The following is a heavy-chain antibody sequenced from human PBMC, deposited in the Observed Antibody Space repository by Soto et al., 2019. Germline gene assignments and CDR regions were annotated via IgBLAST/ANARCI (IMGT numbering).Heavy chain of an antibody. V-gene: IGHV1-69*01. D-gene: IGHD3-9*01. Sequence: QVQLVQSGAEVKKPGSSVKVSCKASGGTFSSYAISWVRQAPGQGLEWMGGIIPIFGTAHYAQKFQGRVTITAAETTSTAYMELSSLRAEDTAVYYCAKATYYDIVTGSWDYYYYGMDVWGQGTTVTVSS. CDR3: AKATYYDIVTGSWDYYYYGMDV. J-gene: IGHJ6*02. CDR1: GGTFSSYA. CDR2: IIPIFGTA.